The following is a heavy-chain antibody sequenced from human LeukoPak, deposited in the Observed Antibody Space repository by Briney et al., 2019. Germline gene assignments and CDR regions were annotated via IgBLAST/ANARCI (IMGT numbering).Heavy chain of an antibody. D-gene: IGHD2-21*02. Sequence: PGGSLRLSCAASGFTFSSYAMSWVRQAPGKGLEWVSSISGNSGSTYYADSVKGRFTISRDNSKNTLYLQMNSLRAEDTAVYYCARASPQANCDGDCYRRSFDYWGQGTLVTVSS. V-gene: IGHV3-23*01. J-gene: IGHJ4*02. CDR3: ARASPQANCDGDCYRRSFDY. CDR2: ISGNSGST. CDR1: GFTFSSYA.